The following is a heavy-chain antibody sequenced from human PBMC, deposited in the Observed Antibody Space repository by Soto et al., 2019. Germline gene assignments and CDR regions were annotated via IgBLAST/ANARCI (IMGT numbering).Heavy chain of an antibody. CDR1: GGSISSGDYY. CDR3: ARVRGDIVLVPAAPSFDY. V-gene: IGHV4-30-4*01. D-gene: IGHD2-2*01. J-gene: IGHJ4*02. CDR2: IYYSGST. Sequence: PSETLSLTCTVSGGSISSGDYYWSWIRQPPGKGLEWIGYIYYSGSTYYNPSLKSRVTISVDTSKNQFSLKLNSVTAAVTAVYYCARVRGDIVLVPAAPSFDYWGQGTLVTVSS.